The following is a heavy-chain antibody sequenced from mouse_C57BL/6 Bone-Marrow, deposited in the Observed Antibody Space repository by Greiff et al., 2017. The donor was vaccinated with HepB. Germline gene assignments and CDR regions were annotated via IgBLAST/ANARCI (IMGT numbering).Heavy chain of an antibody. V-gene: IGHV4-1*01. J-gene: IGHJ2*01. D-gene: IGHD2-1*01. CDR1: AVDFSRYW. CDR3: ARRVYGNYFDY. CDR2: INPDSSTI. Sequence: AAAAVDFSRYWMSWVRRAPGKGLEWIGEINPDSSTINYAPSLKDKFIISRDNAKNTLYLQMSKVRSEDTALYYCARRVYGNYFDYWGQGTTLTVSS.